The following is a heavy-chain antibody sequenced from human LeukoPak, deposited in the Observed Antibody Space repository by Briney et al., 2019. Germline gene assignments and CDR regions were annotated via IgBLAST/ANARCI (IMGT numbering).Heavy chain of an antibody. D-gene: IGHD2-2*01. CDR1: GGTFSSYT. V-gene: IGHV1-69*02. CDR2: IIPILGIA. CDR3: ARGGYCSSTSCLTYFDY. J-gene: IGHJ4*02. Sequence: GSSVKVSCKASGGTFSSYTISWVRQAPGQGLEWMGRIIPILGIANYAQKFQGRVTITADKSTSTAYMELSSLRSEDTAVYYCARGGYCSSTSCLTYFDYWGQGTLVTVSS.